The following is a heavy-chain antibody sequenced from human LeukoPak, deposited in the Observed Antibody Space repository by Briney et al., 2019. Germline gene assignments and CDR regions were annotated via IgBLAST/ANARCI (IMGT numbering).Heavy chain of an antibody. CDR3: ARDNSVRDEAWWFNP. CDR1: GYTFTSYD. Sequence: GASVKVSCMASGYTFTSYDINWVRQATGQGLEWMGWMNPNSGNTGYAQKFQGRVTMTRNTSISTAYMELSSLRSEDTAVYYCARDNSVRDEAWWFNPWGQGTLVTVSS. V-gene: IGHV1-8*01. J-gene: IGHJ5*02. D-gene: IGHD5-24*01. CDR2: MNPNSGNT.